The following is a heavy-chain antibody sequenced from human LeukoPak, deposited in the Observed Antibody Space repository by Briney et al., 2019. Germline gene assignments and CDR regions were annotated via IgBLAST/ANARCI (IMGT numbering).Heavy chain of an antibody. CDR2: INPNSGGT. Sequence: ASVKVSCKASGYTFTGYYMHWVRQAPGQGLEWMGWINPNSGGTNYAQKFQGRVTMTRDTSISTAYMELSRLRSDDTAVYYCAYGGYSSSWLTGFSPFNYYYMDVWGKGTTVTVSS. CDR1: GYTFTGYY. D-gene: IGHD6-13*01. V-gene: IGHV1-2*02. CDR3: AYGGYSSSWLTGFSPFNYYYMDV. J-gene: IGHJ6*03.